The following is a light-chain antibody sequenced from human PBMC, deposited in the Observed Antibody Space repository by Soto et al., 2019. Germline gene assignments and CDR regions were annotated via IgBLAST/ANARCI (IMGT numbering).Light chain of an antibody. CDR2: DAS. J-gene: IGKJ4*01. CDR3: QQYNDWPPLT. CDR1: QSIRTN. V-gene: IGKV3-15*01. Sequence: EIMMTQSPATVSVSPGERATLSCRASQSIRTNVAWYQQKPGQALRLLIYDASTRATGLSPRFSGSGSGTEFTLTISSLQSEDVAIYSCQQYNDWPPLTFGGGTRLEI.